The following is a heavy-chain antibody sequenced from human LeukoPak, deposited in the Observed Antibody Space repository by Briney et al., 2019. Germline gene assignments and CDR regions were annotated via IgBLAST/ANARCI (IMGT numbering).Heavy chain of an antibody. CDR2: ISWDGDNT. Sequence: GGSLRLSCAASGFTFDDHTMSWVRQAPGKGLEWVALISWDGDNTYYADSVKGRFTISRDNSKNSLYLQMNSLRTEDTALYYCAKGNSIAVSAFFDYWGQGTLVTVSS. CDR3: AKGNSIAVSAFFDY. CDR1: GFTFDDHT. V-gene: IGHV3-43*01. D-gene: IGHD6-19*01. J-gene: IGHJ4*02.